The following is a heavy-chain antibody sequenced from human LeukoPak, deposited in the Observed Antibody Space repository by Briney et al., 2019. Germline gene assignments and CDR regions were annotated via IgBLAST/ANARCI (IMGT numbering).Heavy chain of an antibody. CDR3: ARERPTAYDY. V-gene: IGHV3-21*01. CDR2: ISSSSSYI. J-gene: IGHJ4*02. CDR1: GFTFSSYA. Sequence: PGGSLRLSCAASGFTFSSYAMHWVRQAPGKGLEWVSSISSSSSYIYYADSVEGRFTISRDNAKNSLYLQMNSLRAEDTAVYYCARERPTAYDYWGQGTLVTVSS. D-gene: IGHD5-18*01.